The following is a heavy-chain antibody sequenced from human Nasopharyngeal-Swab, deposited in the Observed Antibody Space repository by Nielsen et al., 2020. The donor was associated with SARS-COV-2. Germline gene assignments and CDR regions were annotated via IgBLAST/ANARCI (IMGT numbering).Heavy chain of an antibody. D-gene: IGHD3-22*01. V-gene: IGHV3-21*01. CDR2: ISSSSSYI. Sequence: GGSLRLSCAASGFTFSSYSMNWVRQASGKGLEWVSSISSSSSYIYYADSVKGRFTISRDNAKNSLYLQMNSLRAEDTAVYYCARFTPNYYDSSGPIGYWGQGTLVTVSS. J-gene: IGHJ4*02. CDR3: ARFTPNYYDSSGPIGY. CDR1: GFTFSSYS.